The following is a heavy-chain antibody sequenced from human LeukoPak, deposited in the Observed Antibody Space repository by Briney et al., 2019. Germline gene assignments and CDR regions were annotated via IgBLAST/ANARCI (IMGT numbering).Heavy chain of an antibody. CDR2: IYYSGST. CDR3: ARHETDNWFNS. V-gene: IGHV4-59*01. D-gene: IGHD2-21*02. Sequence: SETLSLTCTVSGGSISSYYWSWIRQPPGKGLEWIGYIYYSGSTNYNPSLKSRVTISVDTSKNQFSLKLSSVTAADTAVYYCARHETDNWFNSWGQGTLVTVSS. J-gene: IGHJ5*01. CDR1: GGSISSYY.